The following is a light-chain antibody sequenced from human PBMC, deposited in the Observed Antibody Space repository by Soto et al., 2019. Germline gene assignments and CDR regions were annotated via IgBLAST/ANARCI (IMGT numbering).Light chain of an antibody. J-gene: IGKJ3*01. CDR3: QQRSNWGFT. CDR2: DAS. Sequence: EIVLTQSPATLPLSPGERATLSCRASQSVSSYLAWYQQKPGQAPRLLIYDASHRATGIPARFSGSGSGTDFTLTISSLEPEDFAVYYCQQRSNWGFTFGPGTKVDIK. CDR1: QSVSSY. V-gene: IGKV3-11*01.